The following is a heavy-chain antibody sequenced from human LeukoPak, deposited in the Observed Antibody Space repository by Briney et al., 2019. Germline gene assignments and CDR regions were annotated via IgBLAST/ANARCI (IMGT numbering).Heavy chain of an antibody. J-gene: IGHJ4*02. V-gene: IGHV4-30-4*01. Sequence: SETLSLTCAVSGGSISSGDYYWSWIRQPPGKGLEWIGYIYYSGSTYYNPSLKSRVTISVDTSKNQLSLKLSSVTAADTAVYYCAREDCSSTSCGDYWGQGTLVTVSS. D-gene: IGHD2-2*01. CDR3: AREDCSSTSCGDY. CDR2: IYYSGST. CDR1: GGSISSGDYY.